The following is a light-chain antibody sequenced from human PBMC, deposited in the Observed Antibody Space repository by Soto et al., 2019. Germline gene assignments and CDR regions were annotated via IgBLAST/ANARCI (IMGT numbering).Light chain of an antibody. V-gene: IGLV1-40*01. CDR3: QSYDSSLSGSV. Sequence: QSVLTQPPSVSGAPGQRVTISCTGSSSNIGAPYDVHWYQQLPGTGPKLLIYGNGNRPSGVPDRFSGSKSGSSASLAISGVQAEDEGDYYCQSYDSSLSGSVFRAGTKLTVL. CDR2: GNG. J-gene: IGLJ1*01. CDR1: SSNIGAPYD.